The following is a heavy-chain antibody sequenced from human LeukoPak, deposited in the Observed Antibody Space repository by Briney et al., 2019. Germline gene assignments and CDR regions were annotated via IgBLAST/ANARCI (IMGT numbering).Heavy chain of an antibody. J-gene: IGHJ3*02. D-gene: IGHD3-3*01. CDR1: GFTFDDYG. Sequence: GGSLRLSCAASGFTFDDYGMSWVRQAPGKGLEWVSGINWNGGSTGYADSVKGRFTISRDNAKNSLYLQMNSLRAEDTALYHCARELGSAPNFWSGYYKGAFDIWGQGTMVTVSS. V-gene: IGHV3-20*01. CDR2: INWNGGST. CDR3: ARELGSAPNFWSGYYKGAFDI.